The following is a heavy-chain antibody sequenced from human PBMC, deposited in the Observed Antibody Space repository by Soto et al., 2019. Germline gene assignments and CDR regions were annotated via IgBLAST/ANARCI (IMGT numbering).Heavy chain of an antibody. CDR2: IYYSGIT. CDR3: ASATPGAFNI. CDR1: GGSVTSATYY. J-gene: IGHJ3*02. Sequence: PSETLSLTCTVSGGSVTSATYYLSWIRQPPGKGLEYTGYIYYSGITNYNPSLNSRVTISVDTPKNQFSLKLSSATAADTAFYYCASATPGAFNIWGQGTMVTVSS. V-gene: IGHV4-61*01.